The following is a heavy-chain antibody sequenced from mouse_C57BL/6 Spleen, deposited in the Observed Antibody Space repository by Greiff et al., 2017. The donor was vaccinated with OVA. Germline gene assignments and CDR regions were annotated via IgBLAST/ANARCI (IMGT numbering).Heavy chain of an antibody. CDR3: ASLYGSSYFDY. D-gene: IGHD1-1*01. J-gene: IGHJ2*01. CDR2: ISDGGSYT. CDR1: GFTFSSYA. V-gene: IGHV5-4*03. Sequence: EVKLVESGGGLVKPGGSLKLSCAASGFTFSSYAMSWVRQTPEKRLEWVATISDGGSYTYYPDNVKGRFTISRDNAKNNLYLHMSHLKSEDTAMYYCASLYGSSYFDYWGQGTTLTVSS.